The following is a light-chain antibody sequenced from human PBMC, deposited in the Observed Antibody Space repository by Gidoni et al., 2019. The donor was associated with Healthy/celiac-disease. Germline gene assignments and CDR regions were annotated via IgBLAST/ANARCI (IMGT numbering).Light chain of an antibody. CDR1: QIISSY. Sequence: DIQLTHFPSSLSASVGHRVTITCRASQIISSYLNWYQQRPGNAPKLLIYAASRLQGGVPTRFSNSGSGTEFTLTISSLQAEDVATYYCQRGYSTPPTFGEGTKVEIK. CDR2: AAS. J-gene: IGKJ4*01. V-gene: IGKV1-39*01. CDR3: QRGYSTPPT.